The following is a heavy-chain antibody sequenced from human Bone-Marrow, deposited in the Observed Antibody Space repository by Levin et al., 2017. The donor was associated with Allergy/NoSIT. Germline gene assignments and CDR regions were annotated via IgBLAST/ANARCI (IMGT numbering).Heavy chain of an antibody. CDR3: ARDVVGATTPYYFDD. CDR2: ISTSGTYI. D-gene: IGHD1-26*01. V-gene: IGHV3-21*01. J-gene: IGHJ4*02. Sequence: GESLKISCTASGFTFSSFNMNWVRQAPGKGLEWVSCISTSGTYIDYADSVMGRFTISRDNAKNSLYLQMNSLRAEDTAVYYCARDVVGATTPYYFDDWGQGTLVTVSS. CDR1: GFTFSSFN.